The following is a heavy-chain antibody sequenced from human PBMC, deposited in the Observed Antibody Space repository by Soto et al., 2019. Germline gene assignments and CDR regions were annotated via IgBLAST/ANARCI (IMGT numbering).Heavy chain of an antibody. Sequence: GVLRLSCAASGFTFSTYNMNWVRQAPGKGLERVSSISSSSSYIYYADSVKGRFTISRDNAKNSLYLQMNSLRAEDTAVYYCARDYDFWSGRGGMDVWGQGTTVTVSS. CDR1: GFTFSTYN. CDR3: ARDYDFWSGRGGMDV. CDR2: ISSSSSYI. J-gene: IGHJ6*02. D-gene: IGHD3-3*01. V-gene: IGHV3-21*01.